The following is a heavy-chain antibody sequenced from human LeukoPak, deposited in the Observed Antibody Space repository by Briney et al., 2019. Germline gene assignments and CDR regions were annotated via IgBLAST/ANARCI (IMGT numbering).Heavy chain of an antibody. CDR1: GFTFSDYW. D-gene: IGHD1-26*01. V-gene: IGHV3-7*01. CDR3: AKVGAWELQRVFEN. J-gene: IGHJ4*02. CDR2: VGRDGSEK. Sequence: GGSLRLSCVASGFTFSDYWMTWVRQVPGKGLEWVANVGRDGSEKNYVDSVKGRFTISRDNAKKSLYLEMNSLRVEDTALYYCAKVGAWELQRVFENWGQGTLVTPSS.